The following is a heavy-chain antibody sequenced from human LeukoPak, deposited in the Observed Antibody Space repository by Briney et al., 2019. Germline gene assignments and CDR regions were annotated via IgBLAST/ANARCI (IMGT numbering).Heavy chain of an antibody. Sequence: GGSLRLSCAASGFTFSSYWMSWVRQAPGKGLAWVANIKQDGSEKYYVDSVKGRFTISRDNAKNSLYLQMNSLRAEDTAVYYCASSSWVDAFDIWGQGTMVTVSS. CDR1: GFTFSSYW. CDR3: ASSSWVDAFDI. V-gene: IGHV3-7*03. J-gene: IGHJ3*02. D-gene: IGHD6-6*01. CDR2: IKQDGSEK.